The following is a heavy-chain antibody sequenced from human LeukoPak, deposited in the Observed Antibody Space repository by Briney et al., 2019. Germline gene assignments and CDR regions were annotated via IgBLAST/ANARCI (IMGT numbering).Heavy chain of an antibody. CDR3: AKDSVAVGNVVVPAGAFDI. CDR2: ISWNSGSI. Sequence: GGSLRLSCAASGFTFDDYAMHWVRQAPGTGLEWVSGISWNSGSIGYADSVKGRFTISRDNAKNSLYLQMNSLRAEDTALYYCAKDSVAVGNVVVPAGAFDIWGQGTMVTVSS. V-gene: IGHV3-9*01. J-gene: IGHJ3*02. D-gene: IGHD2-2*01. CDR1: GFTFDDYA.